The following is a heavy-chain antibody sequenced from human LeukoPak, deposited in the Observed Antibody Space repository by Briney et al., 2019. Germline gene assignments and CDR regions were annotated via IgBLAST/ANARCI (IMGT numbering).Heavy chain of an antibody. CDR2: IWYDGSNK. J-gene: IGHJ6*03. CDR1: GFTFSSYG. V-gene: IGHV3-33*01. D-gene: IGHD2-2*02. Sequence: GRSLRLSCAASGFTFSSYGMHWVRQAPGKGLEWVAVIWYDGSNKYYTDSVKGRFTISRDNSKNTLYLQMNSLRAEDTAVYYCARERSSCHTGFCYYYYYMDVWGKGTTVTVSS. CDR3: ARERSSCHTGFCYYYYYMDV.